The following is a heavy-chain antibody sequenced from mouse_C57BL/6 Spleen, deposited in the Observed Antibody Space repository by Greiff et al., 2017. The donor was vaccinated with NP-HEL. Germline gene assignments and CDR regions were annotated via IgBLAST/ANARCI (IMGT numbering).Heavy chain of an antibody. D-gene: IGHD1-1*01. V-gene: IGHV14-4*01. J-gene: IGHJ4*01. CDR3: TTSYYYGSSYAMDY. CDR1: GFNIKDDY. Sequence: EVQLQQSGAELVRPGASVKLSCTASGFNIKDDYMHWVKQRPEQGLEWIGWIDPENGDTEYASKFQGKATITADTSSNTAYLQLSSLTSEDTAVYYWTTSYYYGSSYAMDYWGQGTSVTVSS. CDR2: IDPENGDT.